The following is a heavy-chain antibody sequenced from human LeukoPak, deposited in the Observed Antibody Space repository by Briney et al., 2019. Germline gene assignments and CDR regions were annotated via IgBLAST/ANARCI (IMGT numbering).Heavy chain of an antibody. V-gene: IGHV3-11*01. CDR3: AGNYLYYYGMDV. CDR2: ISHSGSTI. J-gene: IGHJ6*02. Sequence: GGSLRLSCAASGFTFSDYYMSWIRQAPGKGLEGVSYISHSGSTIYYADSVKGRFTISRDNAKNSLYLQVNSLRAEDTAVYYCAGNYLYYYGMDVWGQGTTVTVSS. CDR1: GFTFSDYY.